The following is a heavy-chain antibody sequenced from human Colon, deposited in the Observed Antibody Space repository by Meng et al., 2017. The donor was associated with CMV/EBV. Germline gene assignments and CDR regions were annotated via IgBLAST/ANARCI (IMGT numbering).Heavy chain of an antibody. D-gene: IGHD2-2*02. V-gene: IGHV4-39*01. CDR2: IYHSGTT. CDR3: ARRGRYCTSATCYTPFDF. Sequence: SETLSLTCTVSGGSISTSGFFWGWIRQPPGKGLEWIGTIYHSGTTYYNPSLKSRVAISVDTSKNQFSLKLSSMTAADTAVYYCARRGRYCTSATCYTPFDFWGQGALVTVS. J-gene: IGHJ4*02. CDR1: GGSISTSGFF.